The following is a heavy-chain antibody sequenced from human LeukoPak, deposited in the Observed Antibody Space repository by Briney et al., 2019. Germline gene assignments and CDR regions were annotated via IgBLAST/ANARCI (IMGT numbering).Heavy chain of an antibody. Sequence: SETLSLTCSVSGDSVISSDYYWGWVRQPPGKGLEWIGNIYYSGSTYYNPSLKSRVTISVDTSKNQFSLKLSSVTAADTAVYYCAREDSPVLLWFGEQRDNWFDPWGQGTLVTVSS. V-gene: IGHV4-39*07. D-gene: IGHD3-10*01. CDR1: GDSVISSDYY. CDR2: IYYSGST. CDR3: AREDSPVLLWFGEQRDNWFDP. J-gene: IGHJ5*02.